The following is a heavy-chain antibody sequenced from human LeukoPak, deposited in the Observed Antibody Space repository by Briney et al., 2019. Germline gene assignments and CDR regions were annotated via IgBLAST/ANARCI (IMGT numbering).Heavy chain of an antibody. Sequence: ASVKVSCKASGYSFTSYDISWLRQAPGQGLEWMGWVSAYNGNTDYAQKFQGRVTMTTDTSTTTAYMELRSLKSDDTAVYYCARGPLSGSYGDYWGQGTLVTVSS. D-gene: IGHD1-26*01. J-gene: IGHJ4*02. CDR2: VSAYNGNT. CDR1: GYSFTSYD. V-gene: IGHV1-18*01. CDR3: ARGPLSGSYGDY.